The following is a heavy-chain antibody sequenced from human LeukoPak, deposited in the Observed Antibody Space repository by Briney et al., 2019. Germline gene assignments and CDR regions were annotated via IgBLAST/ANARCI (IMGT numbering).Heavy chain of an antibody. CDR3: AKAPRFGDHAAEYFYYYMDV. CDR2: IPRNGGST. CDR1: GFTVSTNY. V-gene: IGHV3-23*01. D-gene: IGHD3-16*01. Sequence: GGSLRLSCAASGFTVSTNYMSWVRQAPGKGLEWVSSIPRNGGSTYYADSVKGRFTISRDNSKNTLYVQMNSLRVDDTAVYYCAKAPRFGDHAAEYFYYYMDVWGKGTTVTVSS. J-gene: IGHJ6*03.